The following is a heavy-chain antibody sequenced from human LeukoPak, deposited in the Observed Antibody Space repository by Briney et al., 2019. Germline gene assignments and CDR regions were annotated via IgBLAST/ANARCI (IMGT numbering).Heavy chain of an antibody. CDR3: AKDVPADYYDSSDDAFDI. V-gene: IGHV3-23*01. CDR2: ISDSGTHI. D-gene: IGHD3-22*01. Sequence: GGSLRLSCAASGFTFSSYWMSWVRQAPGEGLEWVSSISDSGTHIYYADSVKGRFTISRDNSKNTLYLQMNSLRAEDTAVYYCAKDVPADYYDSSDDAFDIWGQGTMVTVSS. J-gene: IGHJ3*02. CDR1: GFTFSSYW.